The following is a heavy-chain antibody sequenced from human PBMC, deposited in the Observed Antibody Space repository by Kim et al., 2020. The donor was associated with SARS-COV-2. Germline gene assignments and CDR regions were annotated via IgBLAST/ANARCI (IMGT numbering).Heavy chain of an antibody. Sequence: ASVKVSCKASGYTFTDYSIHWVRQAPGQGLEWMGWINSGSGNRRYSQKFQGRATFIRDTSANTDYMELSSLRFEDTAVYFCARALLHCDATWGKGTLVTV. D-gene: IGHD3-10*01. CDR2: INSGSGNR. J-gene: IGHJ5*02. CDR3: ARALLHCDAT. CDR1: GYTFTDYS. V-gene: IGHV1-3*01.